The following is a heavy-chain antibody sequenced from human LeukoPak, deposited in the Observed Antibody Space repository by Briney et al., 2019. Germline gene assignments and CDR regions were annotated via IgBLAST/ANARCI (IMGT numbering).Heavy chain of an antibody. Sequence: PGGSLRLSCAASGFTFDDYGMIWVRQAPGKGLEWVSGFNWNGGSTGYANSVKGRFTIFRDNAKNSLYLQMNSLRAEDTALYYCARGEYYYDSSGSVGGDAFDIWGQGTMVTVSS. J-gene: IGHJ3*02. CDR2: FNWNGGST. CDR3: ARGEYYYDSSGSVGGDAFDI. V-gene: IGHV3-20*04. CDR1: GFTFDDYG. D-gene: IGHD3-22*01.